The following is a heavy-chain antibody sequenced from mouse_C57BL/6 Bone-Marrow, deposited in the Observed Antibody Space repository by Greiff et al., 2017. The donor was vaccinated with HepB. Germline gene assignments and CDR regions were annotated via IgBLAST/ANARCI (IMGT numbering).Heavy chain of an antibody. D-gene: IGHD1-1*01. CDR2: INPNNGGT. CDR3: ARGGYYGSSGNFFDY. Sequence: VQLQQSGPELVKPGASVKISCKASGYTFTDYYMNWVKQSHGKSLEWIGDINPNNGGTSYNQKFKGKATLTVDKSSSTAYMELRSLTSEDSAVYYCARGGYYGSSGNFFDYWGQGTTLTGAS. V-gene: IGHV1-26*01. J-gene: IGHJ2*01. CDR1: GYTFTDYY.